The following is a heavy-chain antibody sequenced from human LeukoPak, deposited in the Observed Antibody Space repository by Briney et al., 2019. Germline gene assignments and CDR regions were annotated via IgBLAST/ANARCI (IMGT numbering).Heavy chain of an antibody. CDR2: ITSSGTYI. D-gene: IGHD2-2*01. V-gene: IGHV3-21*01. Sequence: PGGSLRLSCVASGFTFSIYSMNWVRQAPGKGLEWVSSITSSGTYIHYGDSVKGRFTISRDNAKDSLYLQLDSLRAEDTAVYYCARDFRFQLDYWGQGTLVAVSS. CDR1: GFTFSIYS. J-gene: IGHJ4*02. CDR3: ARDFRFQLDY.